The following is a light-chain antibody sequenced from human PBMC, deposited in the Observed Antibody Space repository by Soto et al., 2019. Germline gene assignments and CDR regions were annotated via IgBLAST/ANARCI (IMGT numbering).Light chain of an antibody. CDR1: QSIDNY. CDR3: QQSYRTPRT. CDR2: DAS. Sequence: DIQMTQSPSSLSASTGDRVTITCRASQSIDNYVNWYRQKAGQAPKLLIYDASSLQSGVPSRFSGSGSGTDFTLTISSLQPEDFATYYCQQSYRTPRTFGPGTKVDIK. V-gene: IGKV1-39*01. J-gene: IGKJ1*01.